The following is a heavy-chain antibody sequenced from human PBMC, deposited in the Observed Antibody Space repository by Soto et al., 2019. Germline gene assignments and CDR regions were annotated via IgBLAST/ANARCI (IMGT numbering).Heavy chain of an antibody. D-gene: IGHD4-17*01. CDR2: IWYDGTQK. Sequence: QVQLEESGGGVVQPGRSLRLSCEASGFTFNTYSMHWVRQPPGKGLEWLAAIWYDGTQKYYADSVKVRFIISRDNSKKMLYLEMNSLRAEDTAVYYCARAGGTTVTGLWHFDSWGQGTLVTVSS. CDR1: GFTFNTYS. J-gene: IGHJ4*02. V-gene: IGHV3-33*01. CDR3: ARAGGTTVTGLWHFDS.